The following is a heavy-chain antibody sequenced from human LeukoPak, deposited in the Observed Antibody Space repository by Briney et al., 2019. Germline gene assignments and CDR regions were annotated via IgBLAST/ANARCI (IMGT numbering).Heavy chain of an antibody. V-gene: IGHV3-30*02. J-gene: IGHJ4*02. CDR1: GFTFSSYG. CDR2: IRHDGSNK. Sequence: GGSLRPSCAASGFTFSSYGMHWVRQAPGKGLGWVAFIRHDGSNKYYADSVKGRFNIARDNSKTTLYLQMNSLRAEDTAVYYCAKDASLVVPAAIPDDYWGQGTLVTVSS. CDR3: AKDASLVVPAAIPDDY. D-gene: IGHD2-2*01.